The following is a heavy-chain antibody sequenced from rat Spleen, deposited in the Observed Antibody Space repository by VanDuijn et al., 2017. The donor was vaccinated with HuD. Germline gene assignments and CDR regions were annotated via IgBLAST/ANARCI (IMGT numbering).Heavy chain of an antibody. J-gene: IGHJ2*01. CDR1: GLSFSNYD. Sequence: EVQLVESGGGLVQPGRSMKLSCAASGLSFSNYDMAWVRQAPTKCLEWVASISYDGTATYYRDSVKGRFTLSRDNAKSTLYLQLDSLRSEDTATYYCTTDTFYDGTYYPGGFDYWGQGVMVTVSS. CDR3: TTDTFYDGTYYPGGFDY. V-gene: IGHV5-20*01. D-gene: IGHD1-12*02. CDR2: ISYDGTAT.